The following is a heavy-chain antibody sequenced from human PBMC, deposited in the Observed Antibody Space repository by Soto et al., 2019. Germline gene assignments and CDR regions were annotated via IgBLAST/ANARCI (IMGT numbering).Heavy chain of an antibody. V-gene: IGHV1-69*04. D-gene: IGHD2-15*01. CDR2: IIPILGIA. CDR3: AREDCSGGSCYPYYYYMDV. Sequence: ASVKVSCKASGGTFSSYTISWVRQAPGQGLEWMGRIIPILGIANYAQKFQGRVTITADKSTSTAYMELSSLRSEDTAVYYCAREDCSGGSCYPYYYYMDVWGKGTTVTVSS. CDR1: GGTFSSYT. J-gene: IGHJ6*03.